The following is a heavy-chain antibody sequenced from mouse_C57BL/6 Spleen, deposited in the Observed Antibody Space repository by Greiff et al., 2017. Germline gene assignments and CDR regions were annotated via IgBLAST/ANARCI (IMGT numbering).Heavy chain of an antibody. Sequence: QVQLQQPGAELVKPGASVKLSCKASGYTFTSYWMHWVKQRPGRGLEWIGRIDPNSGGTKYNEKFKSKATLTVDKPSSTAYMQLSSLTSEDSAVYYCARGTMTTVVATDYAMDYWGQGTSVTVSS. J-gene: IGHJ4*01. CDR3: ARGTMTTVVATDYAMDY. D-gene: IGHD1-1*01. CDR2: IDPNSGGT. CDR1: GYTFTSYW. V-gene: IGHV1-72*01.